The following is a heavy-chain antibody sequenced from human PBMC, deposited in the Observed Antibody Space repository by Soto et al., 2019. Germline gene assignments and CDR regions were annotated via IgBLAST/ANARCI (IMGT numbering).Heavy chain of an antibody. CDR2: INHSGST. Sequence: SETLSLTCTVSGGSISSSSYYWGWIRQPPGKGLEWIGEINHSGSTNYNPSLKSRVTISVDTSKNQFSLKLSSVTAAVTAVYYCARGRYCSGGSCYSPFWFDPWGQGTLVTVSS. V-gene: IGHV4-39*07. CDR3: ARGRYCSGGSCYSPFWFDP. D-gene: IGHD2-15*01. J-gene: IGHJ5*02. CDR1: GGSISSSSYY.